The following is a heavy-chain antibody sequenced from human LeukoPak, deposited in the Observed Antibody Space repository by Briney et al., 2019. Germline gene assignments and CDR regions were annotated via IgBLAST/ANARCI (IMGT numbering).Heavy chain of an antibody. J-gene: IGHJ4*02. CDR3: ARYTYSSSSRRYFDY. V-gene: IGHV1-69*13. CDR2: IIPIFGTA. CDR1: GGTFSSYA. D-gene: IGHD6-6*01. Sequence: ASVKVSCKASGGTFSSYAISWVRQAPGQGLEWMGGIIPIFGTANYAQKFQGRVTITADESTSTAYMELSSLRSEDTAVYYCARYTYSSSSRRYFDYWGQGTLVTVSS.